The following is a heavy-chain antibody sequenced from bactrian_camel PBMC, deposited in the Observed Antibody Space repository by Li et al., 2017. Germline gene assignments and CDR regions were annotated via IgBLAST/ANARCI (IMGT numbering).Heavy chain of an antibody. CDR3: ATRGLYSDYYTNY. CDR1: GFDFSSYL. Sequence: DVQLVESGGGLVQPGGSLRLSCAASGFDFSSYLMSWVRQAPGRGLEWVSTIKSGGGTTYYADSVKGRFTISRDNAKNTLYLQMNSLKSEDTALYYCATRGLYSDYYTNYWGQGTQVTVS. J-gene: IGHJ4*01. D-gene: IGHD4*01. CDR2: IKSGGGTT. V-gene: IGHV3S40*01.